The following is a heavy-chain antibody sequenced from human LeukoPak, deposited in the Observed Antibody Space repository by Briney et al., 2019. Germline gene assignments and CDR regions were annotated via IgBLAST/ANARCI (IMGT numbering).Heavy chain of an antibody. Sequence: PSETLSLTCTVSGGSISSYYWSWIRQPPGKGLEWTGYIYYSGSTNYNPSLKSRVTISVDTSKNQFSLKLISVTAADTAVYYCARESRVVPYYFDYWGQGTLVTVSS. V-gene: IGHV4-59*01. CDR1: GGSISSYY. D-gene: IGHD2-2*01. CDR3: ARESRVVPYYFDY. J-gene: IGHJ4*02. CDR2: IYYSGST.